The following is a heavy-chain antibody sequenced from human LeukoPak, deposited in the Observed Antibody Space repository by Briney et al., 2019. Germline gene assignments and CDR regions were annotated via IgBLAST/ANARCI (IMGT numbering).Heavy chain of an antibody. CDR2: INHSGST. CDR3: ARQSQSRKQWQGKNAFDI. Sequence: KPSETLSLTCAVYGGSFSGYYWSWIRQPPGKGLEWIGEINHSGSTNYNPSLKSRVTISVDTSKNQFSLKLSSVTAADTAVYYCARQSQSRKQWQGKNAFDIWGQGTMVTVSS. V-gene: IGHV4-34*01. J-gene: IGHJ3*02. CDR1: GGSFSGYY. D-gene: IGHD6-19*01.